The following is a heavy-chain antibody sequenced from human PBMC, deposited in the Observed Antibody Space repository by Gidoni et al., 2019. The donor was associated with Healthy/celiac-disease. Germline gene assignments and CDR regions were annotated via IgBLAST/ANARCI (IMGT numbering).Heavy chain of an antibody. D-gene: IGHD3-22*01. CDR1: GGSISRGCYY. CDR2: IYYSGST. CDR3: ARETPSNYYDSSGYSNDAFDI. V-gene: IGHV4-31*03. J-gene: IGHJ3*02. Sequence: QVQLQESGPGLVKPSQTLSLTCTVSGGSISRGCYYCRWIRQHPGKGLEWIGYIYYSGSTYYNPSLKSRVTISVDTSKNQFSLKLSSVTAADTAVYYCARETPSNYYDSSGYSNDAFDIWGQGTMVTVSS.